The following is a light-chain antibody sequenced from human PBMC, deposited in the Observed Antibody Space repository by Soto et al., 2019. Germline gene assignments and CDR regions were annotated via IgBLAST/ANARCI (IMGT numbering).Light chain of an antibody. CDR3: ATWDRSLDAYV. J-gene: IGLJ1*01. CDR1: NSNIGNGY. V-gene: IGLV1-51*01. Sequence: SGLTQPPSVSAAPGQKVTISCSGSNSNIGNGYVSWYQQLPGTAPKLLIYDTNQRPSGIPDRFSGSKSGTSATLGITGLQTGDEADYYCATWDRSLDAYVFGTGTKVTVL. CDR2: DTN.